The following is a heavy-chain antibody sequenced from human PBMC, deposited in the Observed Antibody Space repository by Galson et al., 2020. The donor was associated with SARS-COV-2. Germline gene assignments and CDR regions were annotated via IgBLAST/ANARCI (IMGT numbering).Heavy chain of an antibody. CDR3: ATRPRGYSSGWGSYYYYAMDV. D-gene: IGHD6-19*01. V-gene: IGHV4-34*01. Sequence: SETLSLTCAVYGGSFSSYDYSWIRQPPGKGLEWIGEINHSAITNYNPSLKSRVTISVDTSKNQFSLKLSSVTAAATAVYYCATRPRGYSSGWGSYYYYAMDVWGQGTTVTVSS. J-gene: IGHJ6*02. CDR1: GGSFSSYD. CDR2: INHSAIT.